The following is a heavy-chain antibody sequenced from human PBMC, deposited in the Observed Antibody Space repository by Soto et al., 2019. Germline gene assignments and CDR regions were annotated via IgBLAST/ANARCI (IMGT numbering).Heavy chain of an antibody. CDR1: GGTFSSYT. J-gene: IGHJ6*02. Sequence: QVQLVQSGAEVKKPGSSVKVSCKASGGTFSSYTISWVRQAPGQGLEWMGRIIPILGIANYAQKFQGRVTSTADKSTSTAYMELSSLRSEDTAVYYCARAAAARVYGMDVWGQGTTVTVSS. V-gene: IGHV1-69*02. CDR3: ARAAAARVYGMDV. CDR2: IIPILGIA. D-gene: IGHD6-13*01.